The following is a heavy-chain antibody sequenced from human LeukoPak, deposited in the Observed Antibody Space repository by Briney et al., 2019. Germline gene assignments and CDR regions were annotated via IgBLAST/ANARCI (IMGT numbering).Heavy chain of an antibody. CDR2: IYYSGST. CDR1: GGSISSSSSYY. D-gene: IGHD3-22*01. J-gene: IGHJ3*02. V-gene: IGHV4-39*01. CDR3: ARADYYDSSGYYQVGAFDI. Sequence: SETLSLTCTVSGGSISSSSSYYWGWIRQPPGKGLVWIGSIYYSGSTYYNPSLKSRVTISVDTSKNQFSLKLSYVTAADTAVYYCARADYYDSSGYYQVGAFDIWGQGTMVTVSS.